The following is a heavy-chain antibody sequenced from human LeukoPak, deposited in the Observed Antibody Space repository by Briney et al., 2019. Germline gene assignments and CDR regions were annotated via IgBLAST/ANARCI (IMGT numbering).Heavy chain of an antibody. CDR2: INSDQSNI. CDR3: ARKNFDTNGYFDLDY. Sequence: PGGSLRLSCVASGFSLTNYWMHWVRHAPGQGLVWVSRINSDQSNINYADSVKGRFTVSRDNAKNTLYLQMNSLRAEDTAIYYCARKNFDTNGYFDLDYWGQGTLVTVSS. CDR1: GFSLTNYW. V-gene: IGHV3-74*01. D-gene: IGHD3-22*01. J-gene: IGHJ4*02.